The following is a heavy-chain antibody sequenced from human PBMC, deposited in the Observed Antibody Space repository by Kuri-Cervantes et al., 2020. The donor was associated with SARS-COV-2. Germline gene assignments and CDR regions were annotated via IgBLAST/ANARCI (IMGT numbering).Heavy chain of an antibody. CDR3: ARDASYSGSYGSFQH. D-gene: IGHD1-26*01. Sequence: LSLTCAASGFTFSSYDMHWVRQATGKGLEWVSAIGTAGDTYYPGSVKGRFTISRDNSKNTLYLQMNTLKTEDTAVFYCARDASYSGSYGSFQHWGQGTLVTVSS. J-gene: IGHJ1*01. V-gene: IGHV3-13*01. CDR1: GFTFSSYD. CDR2: IGTAGDT.